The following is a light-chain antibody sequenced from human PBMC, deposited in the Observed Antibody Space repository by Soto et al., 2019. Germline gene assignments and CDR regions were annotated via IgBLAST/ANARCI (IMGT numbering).Light chain of an antibody. CDR1: KIGTKS. Sequence: SYELTQPPSVPVAPGQTARIPGGGNKIGTKSVHWYQQKPGQAPVVVVYDDTDRPSGIPERFSGSNSGNTATLTISRVEAGDEADYYCQVWDGTSQNLVFGGGTKLTVL. J-gene: IGLJ2*01. CDR2: DDT. CDR3: QVWDGTSQNLV. V-gene: IGLV3-21*02.